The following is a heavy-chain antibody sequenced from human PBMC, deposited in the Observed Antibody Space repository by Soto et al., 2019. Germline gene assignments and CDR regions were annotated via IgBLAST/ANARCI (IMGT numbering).Heavy chain of an antibody. J-gene: IGHJ4*02. V-gene: IGHV4-39*01. CDR2: IYYSGST. Sequence: PSETLSLTCTVSGGSISSSSYYWGWIRQPPGKGLEWIGSIYYSGSTYYNPSLKSRVTISVDTSKKQFSLKLSSVTAADTAVYYCARRRDGYSDSQFDYWGQGTLVTVSS. D-gene: IGHD5-18*01. CDR1: GGSISSSSYY. CDR3: ARRRDGYSDSQFDY.